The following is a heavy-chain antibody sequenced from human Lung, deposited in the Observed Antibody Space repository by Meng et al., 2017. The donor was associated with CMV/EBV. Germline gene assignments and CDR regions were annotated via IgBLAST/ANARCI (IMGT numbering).Heavy chain of an antibody. CDR1: GDSISTSSCY. V-gene: IGHV4-39*07. D-gene: IGHD5-24*01. CDR3: ARESWTVRDGYNSDY. CDR2: IHYSGRT. J-gene: IGHJ4*02. Sequence: QLQSQDSGPGLVKPSETLSLTCTVSGDSISTSSCYWGWIRQPPGKGLEWIGSIHYSGRTYYSPSLKSRATLSVDMSKNQLSLNLRSVTAADTAVYYCARESWTVRDGYNSDYWGQGTLVTVSS.